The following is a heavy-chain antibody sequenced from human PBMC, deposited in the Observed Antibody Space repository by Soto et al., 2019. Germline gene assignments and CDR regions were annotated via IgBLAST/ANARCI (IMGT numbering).Heavy chain of an antibody. CDR1: GFTFSSYA. CDR3: AKTLWYYYYYGMDV. Sequence: GGSLRLSCAASGFTFSSYAMSWVRQAPGKGLEWVSAISGSGGSTYYADSVKGRFTISRDNSKNTLYLQMNSLRAEDTAVYYCAKTLWYYYYYGMDVWGQGTTVTVSS. V-gene: IGHV3-23*01. CDR2: ISGSGGST. D-gene: IGHD2-21*01. J-gene: IGHJ6*02.